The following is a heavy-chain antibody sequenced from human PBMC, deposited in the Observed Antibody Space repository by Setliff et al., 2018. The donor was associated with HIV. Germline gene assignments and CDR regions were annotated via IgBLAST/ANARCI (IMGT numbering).Heavy chain of an antibody. Sequence: SETLSLTCAVYGGSLSGYYCSWIRQPPGGGLEWIGQINHRGSTIYNPSLKSRVTISVDTSKNQFSLRLNSLTAADTAVYYCARGLNSRLRDRTWGQGTLVTVSS. CDR2: INHRGST. CDR1: GGSLSGYY. V-gene: IGHV4-34*01. D-gene: IGHD4-17*01. J-gene: IGHJ4*02. CDR3: ARGLNSRLRDRT.